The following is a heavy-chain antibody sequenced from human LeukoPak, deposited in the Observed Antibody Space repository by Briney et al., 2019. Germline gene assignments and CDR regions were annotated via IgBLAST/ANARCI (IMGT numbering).Heavy chain of an antibody. Sequence: ASVKVSCKASGYTFTGYYMHWVRQAPGQGREWMGRINPNSGGTNYAQKFQGRVTMTRDTSISTAYMELSRLRSDDTAVYYCARDFRRGGWYYDSSRYVDYWGQGTLVTVSS. CDR3: ARDFRRGGWYYDSSRYVDY. CDR1: GYTFTGYY. J-gene: IGHJ4*02. D-gene: IGHD3-22*01. V-gene: IGHV1-2*06. CDR2: INPNSGGT.